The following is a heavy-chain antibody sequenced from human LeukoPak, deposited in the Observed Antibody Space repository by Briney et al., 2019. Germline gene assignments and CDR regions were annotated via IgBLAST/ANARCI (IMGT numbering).Heavy chain of an antibody. V-gene: IGHV4-34*01. Sequence: SETLSLTCAVYGGSFSGYYWSWIRQPPGKGLEWIGEINHSGSTNYNPSLKSRVTISVDTSKNQFSLKLSSVTAADTAVYYCARGLGILTGYYNHWLDPWGQGTLVTVSS. CDR3: ARGLGILTGYYNHWLDP. D-gene: IGHD3-9*01. CDR2: INHSGST. J-gene: IGHJ5*02. CDR1: GGSFSGYY.